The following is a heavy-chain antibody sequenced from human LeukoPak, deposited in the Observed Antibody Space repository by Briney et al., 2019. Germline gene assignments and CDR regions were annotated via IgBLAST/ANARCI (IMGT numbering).Heavy chain of an antibody. D-gene: IGHD3-10*01. CDR1: GYTFTGYY. V-gene: IGHV1-2*02. CDR2: INPNSGGT. CDR3: ASCYYGSGSYYKAFDI. J-gene: IGHJ3*02. Sequence: GASVKVSCKASGYTFTGYYMHWVRQAPGQGLEWMGWINPNSGGTNYAQKFQGRVTMTRDTSIGTAYMELSRLRSDDTAVYYCASCYYGSGSYYKAFDIWGQGTMVTVSS.